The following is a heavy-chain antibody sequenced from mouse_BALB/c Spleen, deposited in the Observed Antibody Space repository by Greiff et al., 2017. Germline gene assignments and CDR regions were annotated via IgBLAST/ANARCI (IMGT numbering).Heavy chain of an antibody. CDR2: IYPGDGDT. Sequence: QVQLKQSGAELARPGASVKLSCKASGYTFTSYWMQWVKQRPGQGLEWIGAIYPGDGDTRYTQKFKGKATLTADKSSSTAYMQLSSLASEDSAVYYCAQFHWDFDYWGQGTTLTVSS. J-gene: IGHJ2*01. V-gene: IGHV1-87*01. CDR1: GYTFTSYW. CDR3: AQFHWDFDY. D-gene: IGHD4-1*01.